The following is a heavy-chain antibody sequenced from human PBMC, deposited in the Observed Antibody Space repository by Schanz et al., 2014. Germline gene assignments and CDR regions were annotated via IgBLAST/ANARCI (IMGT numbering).Heavy chain of an antibody. CDR1: GYTFTGYY. Sequence: QVQLVQSGAEVKKPGASVKVSCQASGYTFTGYYVHWVRQAPGQGLEWMGRVSPYSGDTNYAQMFQGRVTMTTDTSISTAYMELSRLTSDDTAVFFCARENTAVAGMPRVMDVWGQGTLVTVSS. V-gene: IGHV1-2*06. CDR3: ARENTAVAGMPRVMDV. CDR2: VSPYSGDT. D-gene: IGHD6-19*01. J-gene: IGHJ4*02.